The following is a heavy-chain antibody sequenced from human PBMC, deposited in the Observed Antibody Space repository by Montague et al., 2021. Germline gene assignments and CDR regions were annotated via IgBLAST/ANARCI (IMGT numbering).Heavy chain of an antibody. CDR2: ISHTGST. V-gene: IGHV4-34*01. Sequence: SETLSLTCAVYGGSLSGYIWYWIRQPPARDLEWIGQISHTGSTSYNPPLKSRVTMSVDTSENNVSLTLSSVTAADTAVYYCTRGEVAVTGIDYWGQGALVTVSS. D-gene: IGHD6-19*01. CDR3: TRGEVAVTGIDY. J-gene: IGHJ4*02. CDR1: GGSLSGYI.